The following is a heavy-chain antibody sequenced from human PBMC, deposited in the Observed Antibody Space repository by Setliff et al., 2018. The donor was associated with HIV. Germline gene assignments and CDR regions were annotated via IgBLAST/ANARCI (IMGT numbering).Heavy chain of an antibody. D-gene: IGHD3-3*01. CDR1: GYTFTNFG. Sequence: ASVKVSCKSSGYTFTNFGISWVRQAPGQGLEWMGRISASKGNTKYTQDFQGRVTMTTDTSTSTVYMELRSLRSDDTAVYYCARDQGFWSGFTYNYYMDVWGKGTTVTVSS. CDR2: ISASKGNT. CDR3: ARDQGFWSGFTYNYYMDV. V-gene: IGHV1-18*01. J-gene: IGHJ6*03.